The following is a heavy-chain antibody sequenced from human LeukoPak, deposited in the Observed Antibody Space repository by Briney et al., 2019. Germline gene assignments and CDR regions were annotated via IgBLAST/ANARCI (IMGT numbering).Heavy chain of an antibody. CDR3: AREVSEGFDF. V-gene: IGHV3-69-1*01. CDR1: GDSITAYY. CDR2: FGTRSTSI. D-gene: IGHD6-25*01. J-gene: IGHJ4*02. Sequence: ETLSLTCTVSGDSITAYYWNWIRQAPGKGLEWVSSFGTRSTSIYHAGSVKGRFAISRDNAKNSLYLQMNSLRAEDMALYYCAREVSEGFDFWGQGTLVTVSS.